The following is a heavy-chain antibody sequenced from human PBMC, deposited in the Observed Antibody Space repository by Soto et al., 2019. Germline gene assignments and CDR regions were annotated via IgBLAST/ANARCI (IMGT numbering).Heavy chain of an antibody. CDR2: INAGNGNT. CDR1: GYTFTSYA. D-gene: IGHD3-16*01. Sequence: VASVKVSCKASGYTFTSYAMHWVRQAPGQRLEWMGWINAGNGNTKYSQKFQGRVTITRDTSASTAYMELSSLRSEDTAVYYCAKWGSSRNHYFDYWGQGTLVTVSS. J-gene: IGHJ4*02. V-gene: IGHV1-3*01. CDR3: AKWGSSRNHYFDY.